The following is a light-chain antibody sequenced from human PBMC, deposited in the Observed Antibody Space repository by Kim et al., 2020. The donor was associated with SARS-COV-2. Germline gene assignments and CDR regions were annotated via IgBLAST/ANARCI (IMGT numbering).Light chain of an antibody. V-gene: IGKV2-30*01. Sequence: PAYITGISSKSLEYNDENIYLNWCHQRPDDSPRRLIYKVSSRDSGVPDRFSGSGSGTDFTLHISRVEAKDIGVYYCMQGTLWPFTFGPGTKVDIK. CDR3: MQGTLWPFT. CDR2: KVS. J-gene: IGKJ3*01. CDR1: KSLEYNDENIY.